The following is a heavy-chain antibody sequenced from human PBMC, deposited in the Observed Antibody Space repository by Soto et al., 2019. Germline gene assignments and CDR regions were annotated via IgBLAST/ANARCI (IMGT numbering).Heavy chain of an antibody. CDR1: GFTFSSYG. Sequence: QVQLVESGGGVVQPGRSLRLSCAASGFTFSSYGMHWVRQAPGKGLEWVAVIWYDGSNKYYADSVKGRFTISRDNSKNTLHLQMNSLRAEDTAVYYWARARNSLISIFSGMDVWGQGTTVTVSS. CDR3: ARARNSLISIFSGMDV. V-gene: IGHV3-33*01. CDR2: IWYDGSNK. J-gene: IGHJ6*02. D-gene: IGHD2-15*01.